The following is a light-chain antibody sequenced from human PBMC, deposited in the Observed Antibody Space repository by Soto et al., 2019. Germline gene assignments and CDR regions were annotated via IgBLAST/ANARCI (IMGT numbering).Light chain of an antibody. Sequence: QSALTQPASVSGSPGQSITISCTGTSSDVGGYNYVSWYQQHPGKAPKLMIYDVSNRPSGISNRFSGSKSGNTASLTMSGLQAEDEADYYCQSYDSSLSGVVFGGGTKLTDL. J-gene: IGLJ2*01. CDR1: SSDVGGYNY. CDR2: DVS. V-gene: IGLV2-14*01. CDR3: QSYDSSLSGVV.